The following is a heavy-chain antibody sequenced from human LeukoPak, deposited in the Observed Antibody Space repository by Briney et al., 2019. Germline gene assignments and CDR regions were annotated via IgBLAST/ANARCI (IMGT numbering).Heavy chain of an antibody. D-gene: IGHD3-22*01. CDR2: IWYDGINK. CDR3: ARDYYDSSGQLHAGAHAFDI. V-gene: IGHV3-33*01. Sequence: GRSLRLSCAASGFTFRTFGMHWVRQAPGKGLEWAAIIWYDGINKYCADSVRGRFTISRDNSKNTLYLQMNSLRAEDTAVYYCARDYYDSSGQLHAGAHAFDIWGQGTMVTVSS. J-gene: IGHJ3*02. CDR1: GFTFRTFG.